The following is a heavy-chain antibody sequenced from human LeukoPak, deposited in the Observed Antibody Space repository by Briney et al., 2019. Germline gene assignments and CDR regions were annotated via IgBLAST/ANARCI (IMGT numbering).Heavy chain of an antibody. CDR2: IYYSGST. CDR3: ARGTYYYDSSGYLDPGYFDY. J-gene: IGHJ4*02. V-gene: IGHV4-28*03. CDR1: GYSISSSNW. Sequence: SETLSLTCAVSGYSISSSNWWGWIRQPPGKGLEWIGYIYYSGSTNYNPSLKSRVTMSVDTSKNQFSLKLSSVTAADTAVYYCARGTYYYDSSGYLDPGYFDYWGQGTLVTVSS. D-gene: IGHD3-22*01.